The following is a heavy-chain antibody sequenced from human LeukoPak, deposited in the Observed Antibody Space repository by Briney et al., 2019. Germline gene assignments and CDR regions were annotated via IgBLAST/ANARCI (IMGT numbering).Heavy chain of an antibody. CDR1: GFTFDDYA. J-gene: IGHJ4*02. CDR2: ISWNSGSI. V-gene: IGHV3-9*01. CDR3: AKGLTYYYDSSGLGY. D-gene: IGHD3-22*01. Sequence: GGSLRLSCAASGFTFDDYAMHWVRQAPGKGLEWVSGISWNSGSIGYADSVKGRFTISRDNAKNSLYLQMNSLRAEDTALYYCAKGLTYYYDSSGLGYWGQGTLVTVSS.